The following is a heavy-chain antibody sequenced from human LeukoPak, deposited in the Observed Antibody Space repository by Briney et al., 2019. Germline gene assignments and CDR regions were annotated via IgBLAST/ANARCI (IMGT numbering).Heavy chain of an antibody. V-gene: IGHV1-2*02. CDR3: AKNEGYCSGGGCYRFDY. D-gene: IGHD2-15*01. CDR1: GYTLSDYY. J-gene: IGHJ4*02. CDR2: INPNTGGT. Sequence: ASVKVSCKASGYTLSDYYIYWVRQAPGQGLEWMGCINPNTGGTNYAQKFQGRVTMTRDTSISTAYMELSRLTSDDTAMYYCAKNEGYCSGGGCYRFDYWGQGTLVSVSS.